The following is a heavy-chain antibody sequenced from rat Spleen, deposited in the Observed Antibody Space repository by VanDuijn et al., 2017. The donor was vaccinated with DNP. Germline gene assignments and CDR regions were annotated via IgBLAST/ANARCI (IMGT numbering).Heavy chain of an antibody. V-gene: IGHV5-27*01. CDR1: GFTFRNYN. Sequence: EVQLVESGGGLVQPGRSLKLSCAASGFTFRNYNMAWVRKAPKKGLEWVATISASGGSTSYRDSVKGRFTISRDNAKSTLYLQMDSLRSEDTATYYCTTDFERGYWGQGVMVTVSS. D-gene: IGHD1-11*01. CDR3: TTDFERGY. CDR2: ISASGGST. J-gene: IGHJ2*01.